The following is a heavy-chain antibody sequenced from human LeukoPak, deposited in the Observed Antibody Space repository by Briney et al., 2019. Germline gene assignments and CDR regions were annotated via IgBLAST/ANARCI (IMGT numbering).Heavy chain of an antibody. J-gene: IGHJ4*02. Sequence: GGSLRLSCAASGFTFSDTWMHWVRQAPGEGLVWVSRIRSDGSGTRYAESVKGRFTISRDNAKNTLYLQMNSLRAEDTALYYCASAWFHAIDYWGPGTLVTVSS. V-gene: IGHV3-74*01. CDR1: GFTFSDTW. CDR3: ASAWFHAIDY. D-gene: IGHD2/OR15-2a*01. CDR2: IRSDGSGT.